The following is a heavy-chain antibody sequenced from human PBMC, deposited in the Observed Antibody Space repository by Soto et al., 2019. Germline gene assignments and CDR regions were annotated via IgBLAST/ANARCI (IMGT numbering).Heavy chain of an antibody. Sequence: QVQLVQSGAEVKKPGASVKVSCKASGYTFNSYAISWVRQAPGQGLEWMGWISAYNGNTNYAQMLTGRVTMTPDTSTSTAYMALTSLRSDDTAVYYCARDLAAGTCDYWGQGTLVTVSS. CDR2: ISAYNGNT. CDR1: GYTFNSYA. V-gene: IGHV1-18*01. J-gene: IGHJ4*02. D-gene: IGHD6-13*01. CDR3: ARDLAAGTCDY.